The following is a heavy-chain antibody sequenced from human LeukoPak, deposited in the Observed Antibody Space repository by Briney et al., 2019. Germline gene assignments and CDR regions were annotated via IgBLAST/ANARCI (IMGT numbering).Heavy chain of an antibody. J-gene: IGHJ4*02. V-gene: IGHV4-39*07. CDR3: ARDNFAAAGSFDY. CDR2: IYYSGST. CDR1: GGSISSSSYY. Sequence: SETLSLTCTVSGGSISSSSYYWGWIRQPPGKGLEWIGSIYYSGSTYYNPSLKSRVTISVDTSKNQFSLKLSSVTAADTAVYYCARDNFAAAGSFDYWGQGTLVTVSS. D-gene: IGHD6-13*01.